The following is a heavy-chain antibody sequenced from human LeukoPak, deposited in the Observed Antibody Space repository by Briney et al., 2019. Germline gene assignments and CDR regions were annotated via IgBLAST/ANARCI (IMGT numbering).Heavy chain of an antibody. Sequence: SETLSLTCTVSGGSISSYYWSWIRQPAGKGLEWIGRIYTSGSTNYNPSLKSRVTMSVDTSKNQFSLKLSSVTAAEMAVYYCARGGQYGSGSYYTYYYYGMDVWGQGTTVTVSS. V-gene: IGHV4-4*07. CDR3: ARGGQYGSGSYYTYYYYGMDV. J-gene: IGHJ6*02. D-gene: IGHD3-10*01. CDR1: GGSISSYY. CDR2: IYTSGST.